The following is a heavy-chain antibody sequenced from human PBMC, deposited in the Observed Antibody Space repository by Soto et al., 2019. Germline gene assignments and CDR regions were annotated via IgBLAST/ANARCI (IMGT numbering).Heavy chain of an antibody. D-gene: IGHD7-27*01. CDR3: ESPLTGYWYFDL. Sequence: TXETLSLTCTVCGGSISSSSYYGGWIRQPPGKGLEWIGSIYYSGSTYYNPSLKSRVTISVDTSKNQFSLKLSSVTAADTAVYYCESPLTGYWYFDLRGRGTLVTVYS. V-gene: IGHV4-39*01. J-gene: IGHJ2*01. CDR2: IYYSGST. CDR1: GGSISSSSYY.